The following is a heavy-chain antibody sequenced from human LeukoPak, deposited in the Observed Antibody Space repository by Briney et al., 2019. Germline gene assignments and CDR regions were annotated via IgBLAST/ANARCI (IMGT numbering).Heavy chain of an antibody. CDR3: ATYGSGWSLGN. Sequence: GGSQRLSCAAPGLTFSSYSMSWVRQAPGKGLEWVAKINQDGSERYYVDSVKGRFIISRDNPKNSLYLQMNSLRVEDSAVFYCATYGSGWSLGNWGQGTLVTVCS. J-gene: IGHJ4*02. CDR2: INQDGSER. V-gene: IGHV3-7*02. D-gene: IGHD6-25*01. CDR1: GLTFSSYS.